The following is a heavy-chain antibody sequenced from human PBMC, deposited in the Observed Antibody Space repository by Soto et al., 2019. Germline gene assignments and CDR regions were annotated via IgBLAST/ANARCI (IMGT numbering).Heavy chain of an antibody. CDR1: GGSFSGYY. V-gene: IGHV4-34*01. CDR3: ARASRYCTNGVCYRDGRRDYYYYMDV. CDR2: INHSGST. D-gene: IGHD2-8*01. Sequence: PSETLSLTCAVYGGSFSGYYWSWIRQPPGKGLEWIGEINHSGSTNYNPSLKSRVTISVDTSKNQFSLKLSSVTAADTAVYYCARASRYCTNGVCYRDGRRDYYYYMDVWGKGTTVTVSS. J-gene: IGHJ6*03.